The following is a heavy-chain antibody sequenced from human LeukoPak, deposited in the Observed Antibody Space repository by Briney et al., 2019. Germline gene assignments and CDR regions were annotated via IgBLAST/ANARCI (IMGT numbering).Heavy chain of an antibody. Sequence: GGSLRLSCAASGFTFNNARMSWVRQAPGKGLEWVGRIKSKSEGETIDYAAPVKGRFTISRDDSKNTLYLQMNSLKTEDTAVYYCTTDSSGRPCWGQGTLVTVSS. CDR3: TTDSSGRPC. D-gene: IGHD6-19*01. CDR2: IKSKSEGETI. CDR1: GFTFNNAR. J-gene: IGHJ4*02. V-gene: IGHV3-15*01.